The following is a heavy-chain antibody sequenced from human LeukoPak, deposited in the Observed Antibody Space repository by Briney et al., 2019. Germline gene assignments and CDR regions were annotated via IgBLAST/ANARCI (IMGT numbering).Heavy chain of an antibody. CDR2: ISSSDSTI. V-gene: IGHV3-11*01. J-gene: IGHJ4*02. CDR1: GFTFSHYY. Sequence: GGSLRLSCAASGFTFSHYYMSWIRQAPGKGLEWVSYISSSDSTIYYADSVKGRFTISRDNAKNSLYLQMNSLRAEDTAVYYCGRDYCSGGSCYSFDYWGQGTLVTVSS. CDR3: GRDYCSGGSCYSFDY. D-gene: IGHD2-15*01.